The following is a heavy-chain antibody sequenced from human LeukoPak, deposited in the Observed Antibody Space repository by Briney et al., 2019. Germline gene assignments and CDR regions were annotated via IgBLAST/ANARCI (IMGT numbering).Heavy chain of an antibody. CDR3: ARHPWYDFWSGTKFPFDY. V-gene: IGHV4-39*01. CDR1: GGSISSSSYY. CDR2: VYYSGST. Sequence: PSETLSLTCTVSGGSISSSSYYWGWIRQPPGKGLEWIGSVYYSGSTYYNPSLKSRVTISVDTSKNQFSLKLSSVTAADTAVYYCARHPWYDFWSGTKFPFDYWGQGTLVTVSS. D-gene: IGHD3-3*01. J-gene: IGHJ4*02.